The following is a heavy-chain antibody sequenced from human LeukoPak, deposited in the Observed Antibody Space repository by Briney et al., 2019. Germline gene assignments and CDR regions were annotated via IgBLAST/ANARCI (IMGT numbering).Heavy chain of an antibody. Sequence: ASLKVSFKASGYTFTSYGISWVRQASGQWLEWIGWISAYNGNTNYAQKLQGRVTMTTDTSTSTAYMELRSLRSDDTAVYYCARGGSVQLERRALDNWGQGTLVTVSS. J-gene: IGHJ4*02. D-gene: IGHD1-1*01. CDR3: ARGGSVQLERRALDN. CDR1: GYTFTSYG. V-gene: IGHV1-18*01. CDR2: ISAYNGNT.